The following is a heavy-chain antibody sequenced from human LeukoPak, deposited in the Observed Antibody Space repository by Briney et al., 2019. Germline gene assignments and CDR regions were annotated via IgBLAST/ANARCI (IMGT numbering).Heavy chain of an antibody. CDR2: IYHSGST. V-gene: IGHV4-4*02. J-gene: IGHJ5*02. CDR3: ARDAAGEGRLVITWFDP. CDR1: GGSISSSNW. Sequence: SETLSLTCAVSGGSISSSNWWSWVRQPPGEGLEWIGEIYHSGSTNYNPSLKSRVTISVDKSKNQFSLKLSSVTAADTAVYFCARDAAGEGRLVITWFDPWGQGTLVTVSS. D-gene: IGHD3-22*01.